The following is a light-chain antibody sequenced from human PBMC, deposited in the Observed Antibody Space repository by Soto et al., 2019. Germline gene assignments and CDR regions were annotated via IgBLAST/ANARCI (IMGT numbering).Light chain of an antibody. CDR3: SSYTSITTGVV. CDR2: DVT. V-gene: IGLV2-14*01. J-gene: IGLJ3*02. CDR1: RSDVGGYNY. Sequence: QSALTQPASVSGSPGQSITISCTGTRSDVGGYNYVSWYQQDPGKAPKLLIYDVTSRPSGVSDRLAGYKSRNTSSLTISGLQAEDEAHYYCSSYTSITTGVVFGGGTKLTVL.